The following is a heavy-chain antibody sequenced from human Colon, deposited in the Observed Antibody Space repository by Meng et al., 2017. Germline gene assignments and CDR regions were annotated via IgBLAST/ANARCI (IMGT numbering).Heavy chain of an antibody. CDR3: GTDIYD. CDR1: GFTFTPAW. V-gene: IGHV3-15*01. CDR2: IKSNNDGGTT. D-gene: IGHD2/OR15-2a*01. J-gene: IGHJ4*02. Sequence: EVSVEESGGGWVQPGGSFRLAGAASGFTFTPAWMTWVRRTPGRGLEWVGRIKSNNDGGTTDYAAPVKGRFTISRDDSKSTLYLQMNSLKIEDTAMYYCGTDIYDWGQGTLVTVSS.